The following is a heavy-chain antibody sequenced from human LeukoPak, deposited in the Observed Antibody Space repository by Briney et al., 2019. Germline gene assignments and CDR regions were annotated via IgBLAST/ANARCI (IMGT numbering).Heavy chain of an antibody. J-gene: IGHJ6*03. Sequence: SETLSLTCTVSGGSISSYYWSWIRQPAGKGLEWIGRIYTSGSTNYNPSLNSRVTISIDTSKNQFSLKLSSVTAADTAVYHCAREGMYYYESSGPGDYYYYMDVWGKGTTVTVSS. CDR1: GGSISSYY. CDR3: AREGMYYYESSGPGDYYYYMDV. CDR2: IYTSGST. V-gene: IGHV4-4*07. D-gene: IGHD3-22*01.